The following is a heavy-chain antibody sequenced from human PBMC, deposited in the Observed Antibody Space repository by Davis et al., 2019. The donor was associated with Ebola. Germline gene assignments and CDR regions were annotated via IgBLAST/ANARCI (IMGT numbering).Heavy chain of an antibody. Sequence: GSLSLSCKGSGYSFTSYWIGWVRQLPGKCLEWMGIIYPGDSDTRYSPSFQGQFTISADKSISTAYLQWSSLKASDTAMYYCARSLRNPVGGWLQRDYWGQGTLVTVSS. CDR3: ARSLRNPVGGWLQRDY. CDR2: IYPGDSDT. D-gene: IGHD5-24*01. CDR1: GYSFTSYW. J-gene: IGHJ4*02. V-gene: IGHV5-51*01.